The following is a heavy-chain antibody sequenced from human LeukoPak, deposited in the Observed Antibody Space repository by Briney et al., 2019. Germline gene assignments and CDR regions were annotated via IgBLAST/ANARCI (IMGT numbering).Heavy chain of an antibody. CDR3: ARSHSSSWYGGFDY. Sequence: SETLSLTCAVYGGSFSGYYWSWIRQPPGKGLEWIGNIYYSGSTYYNPSLESRLTISVDTSKNQFSLKLRSVTAADTAVYYCARSHSSSWYGGFDYWGQGILVTVSS. CDR1: GGSFSGYY. D-gene: IGHD6-13*01. V-gene: IGHV4-30-4*08. CDR2: IYYSGST. J-gene: IGHJ4*02.